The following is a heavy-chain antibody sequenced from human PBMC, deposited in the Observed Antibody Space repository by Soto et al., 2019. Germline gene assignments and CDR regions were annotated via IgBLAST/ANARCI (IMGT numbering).Heavy chain of an antibody. J-gene: IGHJ4*02. CDR2: INHSGSG. CDR1: GGPFNGYY. CDR3: ARVVRAWHPHFDS. Sequence: PSETLSLTCAAYGGPFNGYYWSWIRQPPGKGLEWIGEINHSGSGNYNPSLKSRVTISLDTSKNQFSLKLDSVTAADTAVYYCARVVRAWHPHFDSWGQGTLVTVSS. V-gene: IGHV4-34*01. D-gene: IGHD2-21*01.